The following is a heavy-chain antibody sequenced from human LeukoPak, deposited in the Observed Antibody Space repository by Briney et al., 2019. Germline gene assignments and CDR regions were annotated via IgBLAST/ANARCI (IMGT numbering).Heavy chain of an antibody. D-gene: IGHD6-13*01. J-gene: IGHJ4*02. V-gene: IGHV4-4*07. CDR1: GGSISSYY. Sequence: SETLSLTCTVSGGSISSYYWSWIRQPAGKGLEWIGRIYTSGSTNYNPSLKSRVTMSVDTSKNQFSLKLSSVTAADTAMYYCARLTAASNTPRWGPDYWGQGTLVTVSS. CDR3: ARLTAASNTPRWGPDY. CDR2: IYTSGST.